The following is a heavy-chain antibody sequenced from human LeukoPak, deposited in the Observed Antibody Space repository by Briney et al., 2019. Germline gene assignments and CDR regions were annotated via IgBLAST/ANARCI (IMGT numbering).Heavy chain of an antibody. CDR3: ARDCGSTSCYDTPDFDY. V-gene: IGHV3-48*01. Sequence: GGSLRLSCAASGYTFTSYSMNWVRQAPGKGLEWVSYISDYSNTIYYADSVKGRFTISRDNANNSLYLQMNSLRAEDTAVYYCARDCGSTSCYDTPDFDYWGRERWSPSPQ. J-gene: IGHJ4*02. D-gene: IGHD2-2*01. CDR2: ISDYSNTI. CDR1: GYTFTSYS.